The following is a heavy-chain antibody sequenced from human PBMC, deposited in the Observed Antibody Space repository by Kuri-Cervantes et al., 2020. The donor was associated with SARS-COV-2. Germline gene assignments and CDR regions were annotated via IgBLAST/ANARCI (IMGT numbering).Heavy chain of an antibody. CDR2: IYYSGST. V-gene: IGHV4-39*01. CDR3: ARLGIAAAGTGDY. Sequence: GSLRLSCAASGFTFSSYSMNWVRQAPGKGLEWIGSIYYSGSTYYNPSLKSRVTISVDTSKNQFSLKLSSVIAADTAVYYCARLGIAAAGTGDYWGQGTLVTVSS. CDR1: GFTFSSYSMN. J-gene: IGHJ4*02. D-gene: IGHD6-13*01.